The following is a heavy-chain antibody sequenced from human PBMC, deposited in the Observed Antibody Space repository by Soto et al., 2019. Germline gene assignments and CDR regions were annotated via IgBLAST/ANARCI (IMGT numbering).Heavy chain of an antibody. V-gene: IGHV4-59*01. CDR1: GGSISSYY. Sequence: SETLSLTCTVSGGSISSYYWSWIRQPPGKGLEWIWYIYYSGSTNYNPSLKSRVTISVDTSKNQFSLKLSSVTAADTAVCYCARGSLGGVIVSPYFDYWGQGTLVTVSS. D-gene: IGHD3-16*02. CDR2: IYYSGST. J-gene: IGHJ4*02. CDR3: ARGSLGGVIVSPYFDY.